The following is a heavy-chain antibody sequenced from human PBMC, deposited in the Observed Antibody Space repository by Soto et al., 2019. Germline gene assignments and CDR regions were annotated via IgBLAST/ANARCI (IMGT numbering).Heavy chain of an antibody. CDR2: INAGNGNT. D-gene: IGHD5-12*01. Sequence: QVQLVQSGAEVKKPGASVKVSCKASGYTFTSYAMHWVRQATGQRLEWMGWINAGNGNTKYSQKFQGRVTMTRDTAASTGYMALSTVSSEDRAVNYCARGTCGSEGPGDYWGQGTLVTVSS. CDR3: ARGTCGSEGPGDY. CDR1: GYTFTSYA. V-gene: IGHV1-3*01. J-gene: IGHJ4*02.